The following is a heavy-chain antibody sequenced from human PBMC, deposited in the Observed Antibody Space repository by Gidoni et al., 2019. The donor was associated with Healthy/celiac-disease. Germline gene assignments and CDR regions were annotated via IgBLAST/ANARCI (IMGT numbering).Heavy chain of an antibody. CDR2: IYYSGST. CDR1: GGSISSSSYY. J-gene: IGHJ5*02. CDR3: ARQRGYCSSTSCRGWFDP. D-gene: IGHD2-2*03. V-gene: IGHV4-39*01. Sequence: QLQLQESGPGLVKPSETLSLTCTVPGGSISSSSYYRGWIRQPPGKGLEWIGSIYYSGSTYYNPSLKSRVTISVDTSKNQFSLKLSSVTAADTAVYYCARQRGYCSSTSCRGWFDPWGQGTLVTVSS.